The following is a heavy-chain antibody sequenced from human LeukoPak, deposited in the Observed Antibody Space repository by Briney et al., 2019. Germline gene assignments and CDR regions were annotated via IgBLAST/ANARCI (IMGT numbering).Heavy chain of an antibody. Sequence: SETLSLTRAVYGGSFSGYYWSWIRQPPGKGLGWIGEINHSGSTNYNPSLKSRVTISVDTSKNQFSLKLSSVTAADTAVCYCAGAVAGYFDYWGQGTLVTVPS. CDR3: AGAVAGYFDY. V-gene: IGHV4-34*01. CDR2: INHSGST. J-gene: IGHJ4*02. D-gene: IGHD6-19*01. CDR1: GGSFSGYY.